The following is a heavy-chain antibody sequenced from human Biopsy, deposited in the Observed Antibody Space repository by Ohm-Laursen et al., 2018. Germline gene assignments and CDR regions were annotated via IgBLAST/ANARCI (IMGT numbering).Heavy chain of an antibody. CDR1: GFPFTGFS. D-gene: IGHD5-12*01. Sequence: SLRLSCAASGFPFTGFSMDWVRQAPGKGLEWVSSITRESASIHYADSMKGRFTISRDNAKNSLYLEMSSLRAEDTALYYCAKCMTYSGDGIDYWGQGTLVTVSS. CDR3: AKCMTYSGDGIDY. CDR2: ITRESASI. V-gene: IGHV3-21*06. J-gene: IGHJ4*02.